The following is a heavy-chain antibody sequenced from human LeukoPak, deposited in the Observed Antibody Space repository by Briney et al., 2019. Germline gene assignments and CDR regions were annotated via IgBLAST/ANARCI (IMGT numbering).Heavy chain of an antibody. J-gene: IGHJ5*01. V-gene: IGHV3-7*01. CDR1: GFTFSNYW. D-gene: IGHD1-26*01. CDR2: IKQDETAK. CDR3: VRGGAGSGSFDF. Sequence: GGSLRLSCVASGFTFSNYWISWVRQAPGKGLEWVANIKQDETAKFYVDSVKGRFTVSRDNANNSLFLQMTYLGAEDTAVYYCVRGGAGSGSFDFWGQGTLVTVSS.